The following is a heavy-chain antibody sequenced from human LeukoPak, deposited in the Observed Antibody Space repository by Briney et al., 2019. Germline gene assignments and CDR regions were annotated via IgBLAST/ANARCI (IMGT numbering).Heavy chain of an antibody. V-gene: IGHV3-74*01. CDR3: AREEDIVGATTYFDY. D-gene: IGHD1-26*01. J-gene: IGHJ4*02. CDR1: GFIFSSFW. CDR2: INSDGRKT. Sequence: GGSLRLSCAASGFIFSSFWMHWVRQVPGKGLVWVSHINSDGRKTDYADSVRGRFTISRDNAKNTLYLQMNRLTVEDTAVYYCAREEDIVGATTYFDYWGQGTLVTVSS.